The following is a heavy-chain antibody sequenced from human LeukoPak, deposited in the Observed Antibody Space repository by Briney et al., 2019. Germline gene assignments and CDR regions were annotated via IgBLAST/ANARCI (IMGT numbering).Heavy chain of an antibody. D-gene: IGHD3-10*01. V-gene: IGHV4-61*08. CDR3: ARVSWFGELLSYYYYMDV. J-gene: IGHJ6*03. CDR2: IYYSGST. CDR1: GGSISSGGYS. Sequence: SETLSLTCAVSGGSISSGGYSWSWIRQSPGKGLEWIGYIYYSGSTNYNPSLKSRVTISLDTSKNQFSLKLSSVTAADTAVYYCARVSWFGELLSYYYYMDVWGKGTTVTISS.